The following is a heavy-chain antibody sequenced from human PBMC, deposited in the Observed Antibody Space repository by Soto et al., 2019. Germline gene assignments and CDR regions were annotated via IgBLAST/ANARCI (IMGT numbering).Heavy chain of an antibody. CDR2: IYYSGIT. J-gene: IGHJ4*02. V-gene: IGHV4-31*03. CDR1: SGSISSGGYY. D-gene: IGHD1-1*01. Sequence: TLSLTCTVSSGSISSGGYYWSWIRQHPGKGLEWIGYIYYSGITYYNPSLKSRVTLSVDTSKNQFSLKLSSVTAADTAVYYCARWPQLEPRFDYWGQGTLVTVSS. CDR3: ARWPQLEPRFDY.